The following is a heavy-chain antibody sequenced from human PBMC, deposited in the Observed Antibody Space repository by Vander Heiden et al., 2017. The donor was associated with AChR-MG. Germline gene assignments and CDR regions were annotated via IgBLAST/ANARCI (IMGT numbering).Heavy chain of an antibody. V-gene: IGHV4-61*01. CDR1: GGSVSTGTYY. Sequence: QVQLQESGPGLVKPSETLSLSCTVSGGSVSTGTYYWSWLRQPPGKELEWIGCVYYSGSTNYNPSLKSRVNISVDTSKNQFSLKLTSVTAADTALYYCARGVEMSTIIDYWGQGTLVTVSS. CDR2: VYYSGST. J-gene: IGHJ4*02. D-gene: IGHD1-1*01. CDR3: ARGVEMSTIIDY.